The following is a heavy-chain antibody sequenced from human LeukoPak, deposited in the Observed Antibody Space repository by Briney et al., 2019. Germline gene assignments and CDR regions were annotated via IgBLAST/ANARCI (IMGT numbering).Heavy chain of an antibody. Sequence: SETLSLTCAVYGGSFSGYYWSWIRQPPGKGLEWIGEINHSGSTNYNPSLKSRVTISVDTSKNRFSLKLSSVTAADTAVYYCARVLSAVAGLYDYWGQGTLVTVSS. CDR1: GGSFSGYY. J-gene: IGHJ4*02. V-gene: IGHV4-34*01. CDR3: ARVLSAVAGLYDY. D-gene: IGHD6-19*01. CDR2: INHSGST.